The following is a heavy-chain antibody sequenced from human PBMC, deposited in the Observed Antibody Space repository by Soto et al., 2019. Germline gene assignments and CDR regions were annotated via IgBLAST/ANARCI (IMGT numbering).Heavy chain of an antibody. Sequence: SETLSLTCAVYGGSFSGYYWSWIRQPPGKGLEWIGEINHRGSTNYNPSIKSRVTISVDTSKNQYSLKLSSVTVADTAVYYCSRSYYGSGSYFPSYYYMDVWGKGTTVTVSS. V-gene: IGHV4-34*01. CDR1: GGSFSGYY. CDR2: INHRGST. CDR3: SRSYYGSGSYFPSYYYMDV. J-gene: IGHJ6*03. D-gene: IGHD3-10*01.